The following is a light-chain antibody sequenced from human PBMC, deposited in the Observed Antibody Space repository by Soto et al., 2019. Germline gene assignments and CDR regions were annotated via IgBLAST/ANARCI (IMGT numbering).Light chain of an antibody. V-gene: IGKV3-11*01. J-gene: IGKJ1*01. CDR1: QSVSNNY. Sequence: EIVLTQSTGTLSLSQGERATLSCRASQSVSNNYLAWYQQKPGQAPRLLIYDASNRATGIPARFSGSGSGTDFTLTISSLEPEDFAVYYCQQSHNWPRTFGQGTKVDIK. CDR3: QQSHNWPRT. CDR2: DAS.